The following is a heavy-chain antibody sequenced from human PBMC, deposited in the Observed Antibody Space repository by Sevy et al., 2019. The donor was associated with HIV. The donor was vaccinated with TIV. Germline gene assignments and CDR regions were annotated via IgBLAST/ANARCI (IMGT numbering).Heavy chain of an antibody. D-gene: IGHD1-20*01. Sequence: GGSLRLSCAASGLTFRNYAMNWVRQAPGRGLEWVSGISGSGGSTYYADSVKGRFTISRDNSKNTLYLQMNSLRAEDTAVYYCAKDDDNWAGGAGDTWGQGTMVTVSS. CDR3: AKDDDNWAGGAGDT. CDR1: GLTFRNYA. V-gene: IGHV3-23*01. J-gene: IGHJ3*02. CDR2: ISGSGGST.